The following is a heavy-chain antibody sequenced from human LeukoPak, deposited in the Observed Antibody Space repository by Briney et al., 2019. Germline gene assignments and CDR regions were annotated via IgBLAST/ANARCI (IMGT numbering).Heavy chain of an antibody. D-gene: IGHD1-26*01. J-gene: IGHJ4*02. CDR3: ARQYSGSRYYFDY. CDR2: IYPGDSDT. CDR1: GYSFTGYW. Sequence: KAGESLKISCKGSGYSFTGYWIGWVRQMPGKGLEWMGIIYPGDSDTRYSPSFQGQVTISADKSISTAYLQWSSLKASDTAMYYCARQYSGSRYYFDYWGQGTLVTVSS. V-gene: IGHV5-51*01.